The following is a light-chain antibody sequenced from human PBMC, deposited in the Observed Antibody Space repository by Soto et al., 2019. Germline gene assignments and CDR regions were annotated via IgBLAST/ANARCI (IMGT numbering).Light chain of an antibody. CDR2: YNS. V-gene: IGLV3-21*04. J-gene: IGLJ2*01. CDR3: QVWDSSSYVV. Sequence: SYELTQPPSVSVAPGETARITCGGNNIGSKSVHWYQHKPGQAPVLVIYYNSDRPSGIPERFSGSNSGNTATLTISRVEAGDEADYYCQVWDSSSYVVFGGGTKVTVV. CDR1: NIGSKS.